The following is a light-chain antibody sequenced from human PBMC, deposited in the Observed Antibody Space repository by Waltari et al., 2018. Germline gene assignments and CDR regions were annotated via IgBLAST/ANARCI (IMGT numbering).Light chain of an antibody. V-gene: IGLV1-47*01. CDR2: RDH. CDR1: SSTIGSQY. Sequence: QSVLTQAPSASGTPGQRSTVSCSGSSSTIGSQYVYWFQHLPGTAPKLLMYRDHQRPSGVPDRFSGSKSGTSASLAISGLLSEDEADYYCAAWDDSLSGWVFGGGTKLTVL. J-gene: IGLJ2*01. CDR3: AAWDDSLSGWV.